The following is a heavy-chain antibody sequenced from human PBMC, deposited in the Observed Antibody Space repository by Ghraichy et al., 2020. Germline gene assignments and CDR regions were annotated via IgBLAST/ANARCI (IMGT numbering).Heavy chain of an antibody. CDR2: ISYDGSNK. J-gene: IGHJ3*02. V-gene: IGHV3-30*18. Sequence: GGSLRLSCAASGFTFSSYGMHWVRQAPGKGLEWVAVISYDGSNKYYADSVKGRFTISRDNSENTLYLQMNSLRAEDTAVYYCAKDRDFLTGAGDAFDIWGQGTMVTVSS. CDR3: AKDRDFLTGAGDAFDI. CDR1: GFTFSSYG. D-gene: IGHD7-27*01.